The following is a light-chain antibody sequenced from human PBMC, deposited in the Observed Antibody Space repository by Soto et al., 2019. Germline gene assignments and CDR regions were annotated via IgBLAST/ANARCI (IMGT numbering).Light chain of an antibody. CDR1: QSVNSR. CDR2: GAS. V-gene: IGKV3-20*01. Sequence: ESVLTQSRGTLPLSPGTRATLPCRASQSVNSRLAWYQHKPGQAPRLLISGASSRATGIPDRFSGSGSATDSKLTISRLEPEDFALYYCQHYGRSPITFGQGTRLEIK. J-gene: IGKJ5*01. CDR3: QHYGRSPIT.